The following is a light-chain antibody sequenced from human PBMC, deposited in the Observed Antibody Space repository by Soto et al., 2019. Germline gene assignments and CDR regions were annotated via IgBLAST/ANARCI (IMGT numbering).Light chain of an antibody. V-gene: IGKV1-39*01. CDR2: KSS. CDR3: QHCSSDFTT. CDR1: QTISPF. J-gene: IGKJ5*01. Sequence: DIQLTLSPPSLSASVGDSVTITCRASQTISPFLNWYQCKPGKPPKLLIYKSSNLRGGVSSRFRGSGSGTDFTLTIDRLQSDDFATYYCQHCSSDFTTFGQGTRLEIK.